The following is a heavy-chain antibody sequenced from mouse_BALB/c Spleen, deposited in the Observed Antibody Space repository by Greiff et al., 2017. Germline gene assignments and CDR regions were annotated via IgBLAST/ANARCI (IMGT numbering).Heavy chain of an antibody. D-gene: IGHD2-3*01. Sequence: VQLQQSGAELVKPGASVKLSCKASGYTFTSYWMHWVKQRPGQGLEWIGEINPSNGRTNYNEKFKSKATLTVDKSSSTAYMQLSSLTSEDSAVYYCARDGYLNAMDYWGQGTSVTVSS. J-gene: IGHJ4*01. CDR2: INPSNGRT. V-gene: IGHV1S81*02. CDR1: GYTFTSYW. CDR3: ARDGYLNAMDY.